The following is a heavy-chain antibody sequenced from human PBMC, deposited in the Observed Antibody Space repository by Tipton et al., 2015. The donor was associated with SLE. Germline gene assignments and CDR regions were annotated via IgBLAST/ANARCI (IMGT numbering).Heavy chain of an antibody. CDR3: ARVWGYLSLNYYYYMDV. Sequence: TLSLTCTVSGGSLSSSSYYWSWIRQPPGKGLEWIGYIFTSGSTNYNPSLTSRVTISVDTSKNQFSLKLSSVTAPDTAVYYCARVWGYLSLNYYYYMDVWGKGTTVTVSS. V-gene: IGHV4-61*09. CDR1: GGSLSSSSYY. J-gene: IGHJ6*03. D-gene: IGHD2-21*01. CDR2: IFTSGST.